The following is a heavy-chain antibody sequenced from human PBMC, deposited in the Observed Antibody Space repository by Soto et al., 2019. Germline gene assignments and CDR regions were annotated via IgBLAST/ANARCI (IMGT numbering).Heavy chain of an antibody. V-gene: IGHV1-18*01. Sequence: QVQLVQSGAEVKKPGASVKVSCKASGYTFTSYGISWVRQAPGQGLEWMGWISAYNGNTNYAQKLQGRVTMTTDTSTSTAYMELRSLRSDDTAVYYCARDRGIQERVDVYDILTGYYDWGQGTLVTVSS. CDR1: GYTFTSYG. CDR2: ISAYNGNT. J-gene: IGHJ4*02. CDR3: ARDRGIQERVDVYDILTGYYD. D-gene: IGHD3-9*01.